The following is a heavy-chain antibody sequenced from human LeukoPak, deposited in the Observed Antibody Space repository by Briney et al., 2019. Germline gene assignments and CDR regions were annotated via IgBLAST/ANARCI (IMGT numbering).Heavy chain of an antibody. CDR3: SSYDNSGYYYRNY. CDR1: GFTFSGSA. J-gene: IGHJ4*02. V-gene: IGHV3-73*01. CDR2: VRTKGNGYAT. D-gene: IGHD3-22*01. Sequence: GGSLRLSCAASGFTFSGSAIHWVRQASGKGLEWVGRVRTKGNGYATQYAAPVKGRFTISRDDSKNTAYLQMKSLKNKDTAVYFCSSYDNSGYYYRNYWGQGTLVTVSS.